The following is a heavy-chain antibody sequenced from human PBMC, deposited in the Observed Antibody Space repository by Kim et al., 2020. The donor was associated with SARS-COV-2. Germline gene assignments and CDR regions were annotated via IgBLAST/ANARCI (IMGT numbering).Heavy chain of an antibody. J-gene: IGHJ4*02. D-gene: IGHD3-10*01. CDR3: ARDLSTMVRGAPGCFDY. V-gene: IGHV3-30*07. Sequence: VKGRFTISRDNSKNTLYLQMNSLRAEDTAVYYCARDLSTMVRGAPGCFDYWGQGTLVTVSS.